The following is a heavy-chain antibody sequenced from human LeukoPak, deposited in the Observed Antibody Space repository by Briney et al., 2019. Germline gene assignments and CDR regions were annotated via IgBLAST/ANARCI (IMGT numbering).Heavy chain of an antibody. CDR1: GGSITSTNY. J-gene: IGHJ4*02. CDR2: INHSGST. D-gene: IGHD4-11*01. V-gene: IGHV4-4*02. Sequence: SGTLSLTCGVSGGSITSTNYWTWVRQPPGKGLEWIGEINHSGSTNYNPSLKSRVTISVDTPKNQFSLKLSSVTAADTAVYYCASSPTTVRYFDYWGQGTLVTVFS. CDR3: ASSPTTVRYFDY.